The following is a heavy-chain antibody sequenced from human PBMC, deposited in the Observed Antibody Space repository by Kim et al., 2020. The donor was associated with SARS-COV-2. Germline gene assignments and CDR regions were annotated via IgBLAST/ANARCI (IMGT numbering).Heavy chain of an antibody. CDR3: AKDQYDYVWGTEEVGYYFDY. J-gene: IGHJ4*02. CDR1: GFTFDDYA. CDR2: ISWNSGSI. D-gene: IGHD3-16*01. V-gene: IGHV3-9*01. Sequence: GGSLRLSCAASGFTFDDYAMHWVRQAPGKGLEWVSGISWNSGSIGYADSVKGRFTISRDNAKNSLYLQMNSLRAEDTALYYCAKDQYDYVWGTEEVGYYFDYWGQGTLVTVSS.